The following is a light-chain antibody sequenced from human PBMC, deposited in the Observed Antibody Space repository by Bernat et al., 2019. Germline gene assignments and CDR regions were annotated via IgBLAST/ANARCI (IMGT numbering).Light chain of an antibody. V-gene: IGKV1-9*01. CDR1: QDMSSF. Sequence: DIQLTQSPSFLSASVGDRVTITCRASQDMSSFLAWYQQKPGKAPELLISSTSTLQSGVPSRFSGSGSGTEFTLTISSLQSEDFAVYYCQQSHHWPPYTFGQGTKLEIK. J-gene: IGKJ2*01. CDR3: QQSHHWPPYT. CDR2: STS.